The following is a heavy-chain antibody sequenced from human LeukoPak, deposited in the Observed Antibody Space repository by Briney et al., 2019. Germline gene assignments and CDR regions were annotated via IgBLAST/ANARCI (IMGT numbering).Heavy chain of an antibody. D-gene: IGHD3-22*01. CDR1: GFTFDDYG. Sequence: PGGSLRLSCAASGFTFDDYGMSWVRQAPGKGLDWVSGINWNGGSTGYADSVKGRFTISRDNAKNSLYLQMNSLRAEDTALYYCARNYYDSSGYYDAPIDYWGQGTLVTVSS. CDR3: ARNYYDSSGYYDAPIDY. CDR2: INWNGGST. V-gene: IGHV3-20*04. J-gene: IGHJ4*02.